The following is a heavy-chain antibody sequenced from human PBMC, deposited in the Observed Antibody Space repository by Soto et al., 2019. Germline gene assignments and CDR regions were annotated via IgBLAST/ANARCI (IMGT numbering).Heavy chain of an antibody. CDR1: SGSISNSDW. D-gene: IGHD3-10*01. CDR3: ARAPTGRLFDY. J-gene: IGHJ4*02. V-gene: IGHV4-4*02. Sequence: SETLSLTCAVSSGSISNSDWWSWVRQPPGKGLEWIGEIYHSGSTNYNPSLKSRVTISVDKSKNQFSLKLSSVTAADTAVYYCARAPTGRLFDYWGQGTLVTVS. CDR2: IYHSGST.